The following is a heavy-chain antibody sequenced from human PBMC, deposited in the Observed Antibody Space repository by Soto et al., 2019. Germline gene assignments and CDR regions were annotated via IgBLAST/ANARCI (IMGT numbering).Heavy chain of an antibody. V-gene: IGHV3-9*01. CDR3: AKDVEMAYYYYGMDV. CDR1: GFTFDDYA. CDR2: ISWNSGSI. Sequence: EVQLVESGGGLVQPGRSLRLSSAASGFTFDDYAMHWVRQAPGKGLEWVSGISWNSGSIGYADSVKGRFTISRDNAKNSLYLQMNSLRAEDTALYYCAKDVEMAYYYYGMDVWGQGTTVTVSS. J-gene: IGHJ6*02. D-gene: IGHD5-12*01.